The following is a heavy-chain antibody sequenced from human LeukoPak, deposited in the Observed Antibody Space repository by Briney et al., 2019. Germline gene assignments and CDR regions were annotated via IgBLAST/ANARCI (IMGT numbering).Heavy chain of an antibody. CDR2: INTNTGNP. CDR1: GYTFTSYA. J-gene: IGHJ4*02. CDR3: ARVKRVAAAGFGSTSIFDY. D-gene: IGHD6-13*01. V-gene: IGHV7-4-1*02. Sequence: GASVKVSCKASGYTFTSYAMNWVRQAPGQGLEWMGWINTNTGNPTYAQGFTGRFVFSLDTSVSTAYLQISSLKAEDTAVYYCARVKRVAAAGFGSTSIFDYWGQGTLVTVSS.